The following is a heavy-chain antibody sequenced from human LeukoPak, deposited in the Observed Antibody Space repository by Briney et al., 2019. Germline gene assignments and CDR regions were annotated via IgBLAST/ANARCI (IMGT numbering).Heavy chain of an antibody. V-gene: IGHV5-51*01. D-gene: IGHD3-10*01. J-gene: IGHJ5*02. Sequence: GESLKISCKGSGYSFTSYWIGWVRQMPGKGLEWMGIIYPGDSDTRYSPSFQGQVTISADKSISTAYLQWSSLKASDTAMYYCARDLWFGESLPRTNWFDPWGQGTLVTVSS. CDR2: IYPGDSDT. CDR1: GYSFTSYW. CDR3: ARDLWFGESLPRTNWFDP.